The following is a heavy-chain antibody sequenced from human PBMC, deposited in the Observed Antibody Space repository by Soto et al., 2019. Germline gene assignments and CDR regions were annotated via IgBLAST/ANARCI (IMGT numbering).Heavy chain of an antibody. D-gene: IGHD6-13*01. V-gene: IGHV1-8*01. CDR2: MNPNSGNT. CDR1: GYTFTSYD. J-gene: IGHJ5*02. Sequence: QVQLVQSGAEVKKPGASVKVSCKASGYTFTSYDINCVRQATGQGLEWMGWMNPNSGNTGYAQKFQGRVTMTRNTSISTAYMELSSLRSEDTAVYYCARHSSSWYEGWFDPWGQGTLVTVSS. CDR3: ARHSSSWYEGWFDP.